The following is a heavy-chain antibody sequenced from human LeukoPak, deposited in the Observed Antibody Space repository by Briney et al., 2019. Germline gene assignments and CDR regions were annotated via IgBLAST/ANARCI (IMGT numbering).Heavy chain of an antibody. J-gene: IGHJ3*02. CDR1: GFVFSSFG. Sequence: PRGSLRLSCVPSGFVFSSFGMHWVRQAPGKGLEWVAFVSYDGDKKHYGDSVKGRFTVSRDNSKNTLYLQMNSLRAEDTSVYYCARDVTMIRGVTTDPDAFDIWGRGTMVTVSS. CDR2: VSYDGDKK. D-gene: IGHD3-10*01. V-gene: IGHV3-33*01. CDR3: ARDVTMIRGVTTDPDAFDI.